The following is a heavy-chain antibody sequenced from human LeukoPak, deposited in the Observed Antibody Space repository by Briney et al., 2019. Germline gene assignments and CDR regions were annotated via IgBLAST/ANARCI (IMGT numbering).Heavy chain of an antibody. CDR2: INHSGST. V-gene: IGHV4-34*01. CDR3: ARERSLYSSSWYWFDY. Sequence: SETLSLTCAVYGGSFSGYYWSWIRQLPGKGLEWIGEINHSGSTNYNPSLKSRVTISVDTSKNQFSLKLSSVTAADTAVYYCARERSLYSSSWYWFDYWGQGTLVTVSS. J-gene: IGHJ4*02. CDR1: GGSFSGYY. D-gene: IGHD6-13*01.